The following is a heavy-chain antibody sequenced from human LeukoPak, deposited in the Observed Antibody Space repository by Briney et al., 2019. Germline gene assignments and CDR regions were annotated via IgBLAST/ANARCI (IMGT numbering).Heavy chain of an antibody. D-gene: IGHD5-18*01. CDR1: GYTLTELS. CDR3: ATLLRTPWIQLWSWVGY. Sequence: ASVKVSCKVSGYTLTELSMHWVRQAPGEGLEWMGGFDPEDGETIYAQKFQGRVTMTEDTSTDTAYMELSSLRSEDTAVYYCATLLRTPWIQLWSWVGYWGQGTLVTVSS. V-gene: IGHV1-24*01. CDR2: FDPEDGET. J-gene: IGHJ4*02.